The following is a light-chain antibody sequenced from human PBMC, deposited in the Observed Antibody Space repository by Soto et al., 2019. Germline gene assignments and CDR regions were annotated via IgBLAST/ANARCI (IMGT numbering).Light chain of an antibody. CDR1: QDIDKY. Sequence: DIQMTKSPSSLSTSVGDRVTIPCXASQDIDKYLNWYQQKPGKAPKLLIDDVTNLETGVPSRFSGSGSGTHFTFTIGSLQPEDIATYYCQQYYDLPITFGQGTRLEI. J-gene: IGKJ5*01. CDR2: DVT. CDR3: QQYYDLPIT. V-gene: IGKV1-33*01.